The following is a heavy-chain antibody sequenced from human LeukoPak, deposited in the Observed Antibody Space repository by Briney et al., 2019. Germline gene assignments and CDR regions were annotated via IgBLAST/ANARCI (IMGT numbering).Heavy chain of an antibody. J-gene: IGHJ4*02. D-gene: IGHD2-15*01. V-gene: IGHV3-7*01. CDR1: GFTFSDHW. Sequence: GGSLRLSCAASGFTFSDHWMAWVRQAPGKGLEWVANINEDGATKNYVDSVKGRFTISRDNAKTSLYLQINSLRADDTALYFCARGIVVVVGASDHFDYWGQGTLITVSS. CDR2: INEDGATK. CDR3: ARGIVVVVGASDHFDY.